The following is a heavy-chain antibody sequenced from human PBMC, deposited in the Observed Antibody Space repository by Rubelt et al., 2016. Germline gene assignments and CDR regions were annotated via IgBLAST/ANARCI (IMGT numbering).Heavy chain of an antibody. V-gene: IGHV3-23*01. CDR2: ISGSGGST. CDR3: AKETSVVVVAAHLDY. Sequence: SSYGMHWVRQAPGKGLEWVSAISGSGGSTYYADSVKGRFTISRDNSKNTLYLQMNSLRAEDTAVYYCAKETSVVVVAAHLDYWGQGTLVTVSS. CDR1: SSYG. D-gene: IGHD2-15*01. J-gene: IGHJ4*02.